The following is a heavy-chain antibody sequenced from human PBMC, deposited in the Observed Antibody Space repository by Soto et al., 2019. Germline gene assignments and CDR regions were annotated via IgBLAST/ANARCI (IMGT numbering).Heavy chain of an antibody. CDR2: ISAYNGNT. CDR3: ARGVVVPAATGKNWFDP. CDR1: GYTFTSSG. J-gene: IGHJ5*02. Sequence: QVQLVQSGAEVKKPGASVKVSCKASGYTFTSSGISWVRQAPGQGLEWMGWISAYNGNTNYAQKLQGRVSMTTDTSTSTAYMELRSLISDDTAVYYCARGVVVPAATGKNWFDPWGQGTLVTVS. D-gene: IGHD2-2*01. V-gene: IGHV1-18*01.